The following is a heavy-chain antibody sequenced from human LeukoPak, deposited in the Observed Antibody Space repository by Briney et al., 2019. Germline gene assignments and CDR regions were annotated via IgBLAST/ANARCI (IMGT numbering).Heavy chain of an antibody. CDR3: ARDGHDSSGYYPRFDY. D-gene: IGHD3-22*01. CDR2: IIPIFGTA. V-gene: IGHV1-69*05. J-gene: IGHJ4*02. Sequence: SVKVSCKASGGTFSSYAVSWVRQAPGQGLEWMGGIIPIFGTANYAQKFQGRVTITMDESTSTAYMELSSLRSEDTAVYYCARDGHDSSGYYPRFDYWGQGTLVTVSS. CDR1: GGTFSSYA.